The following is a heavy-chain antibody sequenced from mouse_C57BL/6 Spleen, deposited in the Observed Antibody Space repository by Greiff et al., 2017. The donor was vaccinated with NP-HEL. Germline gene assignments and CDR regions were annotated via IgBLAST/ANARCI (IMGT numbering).Heavy chain of an antibody. CDR3: ARVGVAMDY. V-gene: IGHV5-4*01. Sequence: EVQLVESGGGLVKPGGSLKLSCAASGFTFSSYAMSWVRQTPEKRLEWVATISDGGSYTYYPDNVKGRFTISRDNAKNNLYLQMSHLKSEDTAMYYCARVGVAMDYWGQGTSVTVSS. CDR2: ISDGGSYT. J-gene: IGHJ4*01. CDR1: GFTFSSYA. D-gene: IGHD3-3*01.